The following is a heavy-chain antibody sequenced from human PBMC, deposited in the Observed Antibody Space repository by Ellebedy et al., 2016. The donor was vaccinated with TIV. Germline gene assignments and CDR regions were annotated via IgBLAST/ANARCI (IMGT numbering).Heavy chain of an antibody. V-gene: IGHV3-64D*06. CDR2: ICHSGGDT. CDR1: GFIIGNYA. Sequence: GESLKISCSASGFIIGNYAMHWVRQAPGKGLEYVSAICHSGGDTYYADYVKCRFTISRDNSKNTLYLQMSSLRVEDTAVYYCVTSSTPQLWGQGTLVTVSS. J-gene: IGHJ4*02. D-gene: IGHD6-13*01. CDR3: VTSSTPQL.